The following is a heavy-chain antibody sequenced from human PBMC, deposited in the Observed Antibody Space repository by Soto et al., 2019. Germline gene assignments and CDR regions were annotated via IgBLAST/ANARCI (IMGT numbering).Heavy chain of an antibody. D-gene: IGHD3-16*01. CDR2: IYHSGST. CDR1: GGSISSSNW. CDR3: ARDHYGFNRYYYYYGMDV. J-gene: IGHJ6*02. V-gene: IGHV4-4*02. Sequence: SETLSLTCAVSGGSISSSNWWSWVRQPPGKGLEWIGEIYHSGSTNYNPSLKSRVTISVDKSKNQFSLKLSSVTAADTAVYYCARDHYGFNRYYYYYGMDVWGQGTTVTVSS.